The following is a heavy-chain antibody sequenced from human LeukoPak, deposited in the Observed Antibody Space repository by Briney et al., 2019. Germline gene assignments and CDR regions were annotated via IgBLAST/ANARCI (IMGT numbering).Heavy chain of an antibody. CDR1: GYTFTGYY. V-gene: IGHV1-46*01. D-gene: IGHD3-16*02. CDR2: INPSGGST. J-gene: IGHJ5*02. Sequence: ASVKVSCKASGYTFTGYYMHWVRQAPGQGLEWMGIINPSGGSTTYAQKFQGRITMTRNTSISTVYMELSSLRSEDTAVYYCASLTFGGVIAPWGQGTLVTVSS. CDR3: ASLTFGGVIAP.